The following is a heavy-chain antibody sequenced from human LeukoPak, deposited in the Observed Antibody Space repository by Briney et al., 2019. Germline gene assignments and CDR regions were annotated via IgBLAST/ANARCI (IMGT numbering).Heavy chain of an antibody. CDR2: AYYSGAT. D-gene: IGHD6-19*01. CDR1: GGSISTYY. V-gene: IGHV4-59*08. CDR3: ARRVAVTGIYCFDH. Sequence: SETLSLTCTVSGGSISTYYWSWIRQPPGKGLEWIGYAYYSGATNYNPSLKSRVTISLETSKNQFSLRLTSVTAADTAVYYCARRVAVTGIYCFDHWGQGTPVTVSS. J-gene: IGHJ4*02.